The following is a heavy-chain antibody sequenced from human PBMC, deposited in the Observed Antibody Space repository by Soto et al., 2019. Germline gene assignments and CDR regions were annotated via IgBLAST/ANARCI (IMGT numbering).Heavy chain of an antibody. Sequence: ILSDRCTVSDGSISGYYCGWIRQPPGKGLEWIGYIFYSGSTYYNPSLKSRVTISVDTSKNQFSLKLSSVTAADTAVYYCARGVRGYCSSTSCYTANWFDPWGQGTLVTVSS. CDR3: ARGVRGYCSSTSCYTANWFDP. V-gene: IGHV4-59*12. J-gene: IGHJ5*02. CDR2: IFYSGST. D-gene: IGHD2-2*02. CDR1: DGSISGYY.